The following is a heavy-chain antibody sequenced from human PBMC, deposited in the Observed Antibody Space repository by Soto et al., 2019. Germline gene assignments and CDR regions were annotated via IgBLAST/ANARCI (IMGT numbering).Heavy chain of an antibody. CDR3: ARRGSGSYYDY. J-gene: IGHJ4*02. CDR2: ISGSGDST. Sequence: DVQLLESGGGLVQPGGSLRLSCAASGFTFSSYAMRWVRQAPGKGLEWVSAISGSGDSTYYADSVKGRFTISRDNSKNTLYLQMNSLRAEDTAVYYCARRGSGSYYDYWGQGTLVTVSS. D-gene: IGHD1-26*01. CDR1: GFTFSSYA. V-gene: IGHV3-23*01.